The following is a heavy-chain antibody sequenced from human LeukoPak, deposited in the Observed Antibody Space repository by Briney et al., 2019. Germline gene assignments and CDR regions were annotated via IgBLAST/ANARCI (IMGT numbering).Heavy chain of an antibody. J-gene: IGHJ4*02. D-gene: IGHD2-8*01. CDR1: GFIFSSFE. Sequence: GGSLRLSCAASGFIFSSFEMHWVRQTPGKGLEWISYMSSRVATIHYADSVKGRFTISRDDAKKSVFLQMSSLRAEDTGVYYCARDNGWRATDYWGQGTLVTVSS. V-gene: IGHV3-48*03. CDR3: ARDNGWRATDY. CDR2: MSSRVATI.